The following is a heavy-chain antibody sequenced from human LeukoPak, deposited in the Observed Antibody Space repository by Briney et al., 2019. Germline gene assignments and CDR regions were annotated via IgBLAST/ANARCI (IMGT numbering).Heavy chain of an antibody. V-gene: IGHV4-39*01. J-gene: IGHJ6*02. CDR2: IYFSGNT. Sequence: SETLSLTCTVSGGSISSRSYYWGWIRQPPGKGLEWIGSIYFSGNTYYNPSLKSRVTIFVDTSKNQFSLKLSSVTAADTAVYYCARHVFLGGYGMDVWGQGTTVTVSS. CDR1: GGSISSRSYY. CDR3: ARHVFLGGYGMDV.